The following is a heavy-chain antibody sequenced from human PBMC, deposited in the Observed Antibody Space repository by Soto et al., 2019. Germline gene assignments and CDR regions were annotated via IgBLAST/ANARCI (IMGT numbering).Heavy chain of an antibody. Sequence: GAPVKVSCKGSGYTLTDHYMHRVRQGPGPGVEWMGWISANNGNTNYAQKLQGRVTMTNDTSTSTAYMELRSLRSDDTAVYYCARQYYYDSSGYRPPTYYFDYWGQGTLVTVSS. CDR1: GYTLTDHY. V-gene: IGHV1-18*04. CDR2: ISANNGNT. D-gene: IGHD3-22*01. CDR3: ARQYYYDSSGYRPPTYYFDY. J-gene: IGHJ4*02.